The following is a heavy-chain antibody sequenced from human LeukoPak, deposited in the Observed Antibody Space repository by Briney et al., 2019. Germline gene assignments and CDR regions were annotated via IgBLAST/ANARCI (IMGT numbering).Heavy chain of an antibody. Sequence: ASVTVSCKASGYTFTSYYIHWVRHAPGQGLEWVGIINPSGGSTSYAQKFQGRVTMTRDTSTSTVYKEVSSLRSQDTAVYYCARGTGNLWSGYSSHFDYWGQGTLVTVSS. CDR3: ARGTGNLWSGYSSHFDY. D-gene: IGHD3-3*01. CDR1: GYTFTSYY. CDR2: INPSGGST. V-gene: IGHV1-46*01. J-gene: IGHJ4*02.